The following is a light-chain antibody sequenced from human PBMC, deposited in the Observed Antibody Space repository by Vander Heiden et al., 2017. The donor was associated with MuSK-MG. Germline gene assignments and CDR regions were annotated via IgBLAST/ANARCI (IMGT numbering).Light chain of an antibody. CDR1: QSVSSW. CDR3: QQYNSYAWT. CDR2: KAS. Sequence: DIQLTHSPSTLSASVGDRVTITCRVSQSVSSWLAWYQQKPGKAPKLLIYKASSLESGVPSRFSGSGSGTEFTLTISSLQPDDFATYYCQQYNSYAWTFGQGTKVEIK. J-gene: IGKJ1*01. V-gene: IGKV1-5*03.